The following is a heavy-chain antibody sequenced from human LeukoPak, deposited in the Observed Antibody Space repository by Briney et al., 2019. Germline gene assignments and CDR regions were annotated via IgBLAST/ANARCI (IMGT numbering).Heavy chain of an antibody. CDR2: INHSGST. Sequence: SETLSLTCAVYGGSFSGYYWSWIRQPPGKGLEWIGEINHSGSTNYNPSLKNRVTISVDTSKNQFSLKLSSVTAEDTAVYYCARLKVGTTHPDYWGQGTLVTVSS. V-gene: IGHV4-34*01. CDR3: ARLKVGTTHPDY. J-gene: IGHJ4*02. D-gene: IGHD1-26*01. CDR1: GGSFSGYY.